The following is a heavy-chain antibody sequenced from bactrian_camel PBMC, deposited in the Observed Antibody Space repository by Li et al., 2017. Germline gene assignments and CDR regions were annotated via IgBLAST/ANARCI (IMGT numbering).Heavy chain of an antibody. J-gene: IGHJ4*01. V-gene: IGHV3S1*01. CDR3: ASDRGTGSYWREVCATPPVEQYSY. CDR2: IWTGDDVA. CDR1: GYSFSNFC. Sequence: VQLVESGGGSVQAGGSLRHSCVGSGSGYSFSNFCMGWFRQAPGKEREGIARIWTGDDVANYADSVKGRFTTSRDNAKNILYLQMNNLKPDDTAMYYCASDRGTGSYWREVCATPPVEQYSYWGQGTQVTVS. D-gene: IGHD3*01.